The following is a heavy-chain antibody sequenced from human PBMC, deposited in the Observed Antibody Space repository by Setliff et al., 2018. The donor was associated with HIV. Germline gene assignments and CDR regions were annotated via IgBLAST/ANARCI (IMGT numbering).Heavy chain of an antibody. D-gene: IGHD5-12*01. CDR3: AKDPRAAVATICDY. CDR1: GFTFDVYG. CDR2: INWNGGST. V-gene: IGHV3-20*01. Sequence: PGGSLRLSCAASGFTFDVYGMSWVRQAPGKGLEWVSGINWNGGSTGYADSVKGRFTISRDNAKNSLYLQMNSLRAEDTAVYHCAKDPRAAVATICDYWGQGTLVTVSS. J-gene: IGHJ4*02.